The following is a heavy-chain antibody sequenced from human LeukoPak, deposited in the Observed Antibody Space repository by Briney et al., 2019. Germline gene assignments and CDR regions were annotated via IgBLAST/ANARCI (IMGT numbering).Heavy chain of an antibody. CDR3: ARGRYGSGSYYKGLDV. D-gene: IGHD3-10*01. Sequence: PGGSLRLSCAASGFTFSSYAMHWVRQAPGKGLEYVSAISSNGGSTYYANSVKGRFTISRDNSKNTLYLQMGGLRAEDMAVYYCARGRYGSGSYYKGLDVWGQGTTVTVSS. J-gene: IGHJ6*02. CDR1: GFTFSSYA. V-gene: IGHV3-64*01. CDR2: ISSNGGST.